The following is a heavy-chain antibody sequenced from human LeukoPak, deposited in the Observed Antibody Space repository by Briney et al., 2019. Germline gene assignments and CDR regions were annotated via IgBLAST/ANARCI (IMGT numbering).Heavy chain of an antibody. D-gene: IGHD2-15*01. CDR3: ASDSGGLTTLDIYDN. CDR2: ISHDGTLK. V-gene: IGHV3-30*01. J-gene: IGHJ4*02. Sequence: GRSLRLSCAASGFPFRRRAMHWLRQAPGKGLEWVAVISHDGTLKYYGDSVQGRFIISRDNSKNTLSLQMNGLTSEDAAVYYCASDSGGLTTLDIYDNWGQGTLVAVSS. CDR1: GFPFRRRA.